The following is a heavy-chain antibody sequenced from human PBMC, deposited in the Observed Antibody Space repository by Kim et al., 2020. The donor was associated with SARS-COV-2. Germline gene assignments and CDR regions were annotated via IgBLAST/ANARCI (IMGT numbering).Heavy chain of an antibody. J-gene: IGHJ6*02. CDR1: GFTFSSYE. CDR3: ARGGYTAMASYYYYGIDL. CDR2: ISFSGSTI. Sequence: GGSLRLSCAASGFTFSSYEMNWVRQAPGKGLEWVSYISFSGSTIYYADSVKGRLTISRDNAKNSLYLQMNSLRAEDTAVYYCARGGYTAMASYYYYGIDLWGRGTPVTVSS. V-gene: IGHV3-48*03. D-gene: IGHD5-18*01.